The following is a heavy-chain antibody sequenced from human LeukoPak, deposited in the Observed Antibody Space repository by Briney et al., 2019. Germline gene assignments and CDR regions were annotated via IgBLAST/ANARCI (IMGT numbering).Heavy chain of an antibody. CDR1: DFTFSSHW. D-gene: IGHD6-19*01. V-gene: IGHV3-74*01. CDR2: IISDGRSI. J-gene: IGHJ4*02. Sequence: GGSLRLSCATSDFTFSSHWMHWVRQAPGKGLEWVSRIISDGRSISYAVSVKGRFTISRDNAKNTLYLQMNSLRAEDTAVYYCARGHVAGSDRHWDYWGRGALVTVSS. CDR3: ARGHVAGSDRHWDY.